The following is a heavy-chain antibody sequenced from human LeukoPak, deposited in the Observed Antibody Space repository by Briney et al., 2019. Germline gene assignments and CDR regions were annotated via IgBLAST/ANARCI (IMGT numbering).Heavy chain of an antibody. D-gene: IGHD3-9*01. CDR2: VKSGNYDI. V-gene: IGHV3-11*06. J-gene: IGHJ4*02. CDR3: ARDSDWAFDY. Sequence: GGSLRLSCAASGFIFTGYFMSWVRQAPGKGLEWLSYVKSGNYDIQYADSVTGRFTVSRDSATNSLYLQMNDLKAEDTAVYYCARDSDWAFDYWGQGSLVTVSS. CDR1: GFIFTGYF.